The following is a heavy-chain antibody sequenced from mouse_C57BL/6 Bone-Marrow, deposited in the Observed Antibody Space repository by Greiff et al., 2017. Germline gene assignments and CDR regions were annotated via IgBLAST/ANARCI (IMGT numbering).Heavy chain of an antibody. V-gene: IGHV15-2*01. CDR1: DSEVFPIAY. CDR2: VLPSIGRT. CDR3: ARDFYGSSYWYFDV. J-gene: IGHJ1*03. Sequence: QVQLQQSGSELRSPGSSVKLSCKDFDSEVFPIAYMSWVRQKPGHGFEWIGGVLPSIGRTIYGEKFEDKATLDADTLSNTAYLELNSLTSEDSAISYCARDFYGSSYWYFDVWGTGTTGTVSS. D-gene: IGHD1-1*01.